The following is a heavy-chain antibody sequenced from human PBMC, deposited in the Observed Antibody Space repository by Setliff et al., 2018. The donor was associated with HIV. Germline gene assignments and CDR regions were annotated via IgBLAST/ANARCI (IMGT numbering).Heavy chain of an antibody. CDR1: GLSMSSGNYY. D-gene: IGHD3-9*01. CDR2: IYASGGT. V-gene: IGHV4-61*02. J-gene: IGHJ3*02. CDR3: ARGGGYFHDNNAFDI. Sequence: SETLSLTCQVSGLSMSSGNYYWNWIRQPAGKGLEWIGRIYASGGTYYKSSLKSRVTISVDSSKNQFSLKLTSVTAADTAIYFCARGGGYFHDNNAFDIWGQGTVVPSPQ.